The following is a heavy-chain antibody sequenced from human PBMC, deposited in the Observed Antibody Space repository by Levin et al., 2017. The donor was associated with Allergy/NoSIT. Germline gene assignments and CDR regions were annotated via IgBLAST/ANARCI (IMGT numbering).Heavy chain of an antibody. D-gene: IGHD6-13*01. Sequence: GESLKISCAASGFIFSNYWMSWVRQAPGKGLEWVANIRQDGSEKHYVDSVKGRFTVSRDNAKNSLYLQMNSLRAEDTAVYFCARDTRGSRCYFDYWGQGTLVTVSS. CDR1: GFIFSNYW. CDR3: ARDTRGSRCYFDY. V-gene: IGHV3-7*01. J-gene: IGHJ4*02. CDR2: IRQDGSEK.